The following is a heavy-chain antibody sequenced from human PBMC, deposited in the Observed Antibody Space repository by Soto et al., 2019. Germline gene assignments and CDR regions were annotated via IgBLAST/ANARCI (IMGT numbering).Heavy chain of an antibody. V-gene: IGHV4-30-2*01. J-gene: IGHJ4*02. CDR2: IYHSGST. CDR3: ARSGNYDILTGEPYYFDY. D-gene: IGHD3-9*01. Sequence: PSETLSLTCAVSGGSISSGGYSWSWIRQPPGKGLEWIGYIYHSGSTYYNPSLKSRVTISVDRSKNQFSLKLSSVTAADTAVYYCARSGNYDILTGEPYYFDYWGQGTMVTVYS. CDR1: GGSISSGGYS.